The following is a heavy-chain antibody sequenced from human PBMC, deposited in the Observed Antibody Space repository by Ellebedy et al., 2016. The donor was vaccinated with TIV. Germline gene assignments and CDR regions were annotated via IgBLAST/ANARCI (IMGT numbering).Heavy chain of an antibody. CDR1: GFTFSSYA. J-gene: IGHJ2*01. D-gene: IGHD2-15*01. Sequence: GGSLRLXXAASGFTFSSYAMSWVRKAPGKGLEWVSAISGSGGSTYYADSVKGRFTISRDNSKNTLYLEMNSLRAEDTAVYYCAKDLVVVALWYFNLWGRGTLVTVSS. V-gene: IGHV3-23*01. CDR2: ISGSGGST. CDR3: AKDLVVVALWYFNL.